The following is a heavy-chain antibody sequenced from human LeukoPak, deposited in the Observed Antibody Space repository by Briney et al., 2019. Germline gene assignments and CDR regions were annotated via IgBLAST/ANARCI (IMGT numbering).Heavy chain of an antibody. CDR2: ISSSSSTI. D-gene: IGHD1-20*01. CDR1: GFTFSSYS. V-gene: IGHV3-48*02. J-gene: IGHJ6*02. Sequence: GGSLRLSCAASGFTFSSYSMNWVRQAPGKGLEWVSYISSSSSTIYYADSVKSRFTISRDNAKNSLYLQMNSLRDEDTAVYYCARDESITADYYGMDVWGQGTTVTVSS. CDR3: ARDESITADYYGMDV.